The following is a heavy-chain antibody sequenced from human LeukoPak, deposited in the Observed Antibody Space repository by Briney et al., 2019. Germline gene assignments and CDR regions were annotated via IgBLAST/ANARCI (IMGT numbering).Heavy chain of an antibody. CDR2: VNLQGRT. CDR1: GGSITSTNY. Sequence: PSETLSLTCGVSGGSITSTNYWTCVRQPPGKGLEWIVEVNLQGRTNYNPSLMGRVAISVDMSENHISLQLTSVTAADTAVYYCAREGGPYRPLDYSGQGTLVTVSS. CDR3: AREGGPYRPLDY. V-gene: IGHV4-4*02. J-gene: IGHJ4*02.